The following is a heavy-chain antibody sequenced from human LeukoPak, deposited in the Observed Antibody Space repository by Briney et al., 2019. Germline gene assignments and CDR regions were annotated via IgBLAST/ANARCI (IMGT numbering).Heavy chain of an antibody. CDR2: ISGSGGST. CDR3: AKDNRYSSGAPWFDP. CDR1: GFTFSSYG. V-gene: IGHV3-23*01. J-gene: IGHJ5*02. Sequence: GGSLRLSCAASGFTFSSYGMSWVRQAPGKGLEWVSAISGSGGSTYYADSVKGRFTISRDNSKNTLYLQMNSLRAEDTAVYYCAKDNRYSSGAPWFDPWGQGTLVTVSS. D-gene: IGHD6-19*01.